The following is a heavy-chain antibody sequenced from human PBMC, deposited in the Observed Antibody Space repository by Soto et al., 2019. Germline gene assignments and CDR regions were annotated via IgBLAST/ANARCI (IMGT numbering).Heavy chain of an antibody. V-gene: IGHV4-59*08. CDR2: IYYSAST. Sequence: PSETLSLTCPVSGGSISSYYLSWIRQPPGKGLEWIGYIYYSASTNYSPSLKSRVTISVDTSKNQFSLNLSSVTAADTAVYYCARHLPYCGGDCYSLDYWGQGTLVTVSS. CDR3: ARHLPYCGGDCYSLDY. J-gene: IGHJ4*02. D-gene: IGHD2-21*02. CDR1: GGSISSYY.